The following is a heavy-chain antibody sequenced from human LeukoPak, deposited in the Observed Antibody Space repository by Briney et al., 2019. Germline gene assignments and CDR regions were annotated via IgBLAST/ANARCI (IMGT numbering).Heavy chain of an antibody. V-gene: IGHV7-4-1*02. CDR1: GFTFTSSA. J-gene: IGHJ5*02. Sequence: ASVKVSCKASGFTFTSSAVQWVRQAPGQGLEWMGWINTNTGNPTYAQGFTGRFVFSLDTSVSTAYLQISSLKAEDTAVYYCARVLQPSVYYGSSGYYHPERWFDPWGQGTLVTVSS. CDR2: INTNTGNP. D-gene: IGHD3-22*01. CDR3: ARVLQPSVYYGSSGYYHPERWFDP.